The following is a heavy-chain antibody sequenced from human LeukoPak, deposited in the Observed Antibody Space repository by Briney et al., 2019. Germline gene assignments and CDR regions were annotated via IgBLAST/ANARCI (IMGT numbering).Heavy chain of an antibody. CDR1: GGTFSSYA. D-gene: IGHD1-14*01. CDR2: IIRIFGVA. V-gene: IGHV1-69*04. Sequence: SVKVSCKASGGTFSSYAISWVRQAPGQGLEWMGRIIRIFGVANYAQKFQGRVTITADKSTSTAYTELSSLRSEDTAVYYCARAFAKTGKYYFDYWGQGTLVTVSS. CDR3: ARAFAKTGKYYFDY. J-gene: IGHJ4*02.